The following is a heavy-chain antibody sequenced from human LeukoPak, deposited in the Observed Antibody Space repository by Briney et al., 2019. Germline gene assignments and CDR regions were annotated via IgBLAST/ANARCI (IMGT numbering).Heavy chain of an antibody. J-gene: IGHJ5*02. CDR1: GGSISSYY. CDR2: IYYSGST. V-gene: IGHV4-59*01. Sequence: SETLSLTCTVSGGSISSYYWSWIRQPPGKGLEGIGYIYYSGSTNYNPSLKSRVTISVDTSKNQFSLKLSSVTAADTAVYYCARETATGWFDPWGQGTLVTVSS. CDR3: ARETATGWFDP. D-gene: IGHD1-14*01.